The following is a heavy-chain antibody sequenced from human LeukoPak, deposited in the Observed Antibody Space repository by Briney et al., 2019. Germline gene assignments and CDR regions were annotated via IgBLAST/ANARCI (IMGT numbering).Heavy chain of an antibody. Sequence: PGGSLRLSCAASGFTFSSYWMSWVRQAPGKGLEWVANIKQDGSEKYYVDSVKDRFTISRDNAKNSLYLQMNSRRAEDTAVYYCAKVGYSSGWAYDAFDIWGQGTMVTVSS. CDR3: AKVGYSSGWAYDAFDI. V-gene: IGHV3-7*01. D-gene: IGHD6-19*01. CDR2: IKQDGSEK. CDR1: GFTFSSYW. J-gene: IGHJ3*02.